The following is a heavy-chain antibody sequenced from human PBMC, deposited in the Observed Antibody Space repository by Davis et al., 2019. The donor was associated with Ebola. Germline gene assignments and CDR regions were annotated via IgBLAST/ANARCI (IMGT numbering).Heavy chain of an antibody. CDR3: ARDRDPYYDIMIGYSPIDY. CDR1: GFTFRAYA. CDR2: ISVTGGHA. J-gene: IGHJ4*02. Sequence: GGSLRLSCAASGFTFRAYAMSWVRQAPGKGLEWVAAISVTGGHAFYADSVKGRFTISRDNAKNSLFLQMNSLRAEDTAVYFCARDRDPYYDIMIGYSPIDYWGQGTLVTVSS. V-gene: IGHV3-23*01. D-gene: IGHD3-9*01.